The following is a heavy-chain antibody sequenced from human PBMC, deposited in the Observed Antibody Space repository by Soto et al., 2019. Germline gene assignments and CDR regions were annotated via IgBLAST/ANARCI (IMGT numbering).Heavy chain of an antibody. CDR1: GGSISSYY. J-gene: IGHJ4*02. CDR3: ARSWNHDY. CDR2: IYYSGST. D-gene: IGHD1-1*01. Sequence: SETLSLTCTVSGGSISSYYWSWIRQPPGKGLEWIGYIYYSGSTNYNPSLKSRVTISVDTSKNQFSLKLSSVTAADTAVYYCARSWNHDYWGQGTLVTVSS. V-gene: IGHV4-59*01.